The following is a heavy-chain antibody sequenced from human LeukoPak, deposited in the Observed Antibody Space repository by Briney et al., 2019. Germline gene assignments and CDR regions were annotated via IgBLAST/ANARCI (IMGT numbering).Heavy chain of an antibody. D-gene: IGHD3-10*01. CDR3: ARDRFDERSFDY. V-gene: IGHV4-39*07. J-gene: IGHJ4*02. CDR2: IYYSGNT. CDR1: GGSISSSTYY. Sequence: SETLSLTCTVSGGSISSSTYYWGWIRQPPGKGLEWIGSIYYSGNTYYNPSLKSRITISVDTSKNQFSLKLSSVTAADTAVYYCARDRFDERSFDYWGQGTLVTVSS.